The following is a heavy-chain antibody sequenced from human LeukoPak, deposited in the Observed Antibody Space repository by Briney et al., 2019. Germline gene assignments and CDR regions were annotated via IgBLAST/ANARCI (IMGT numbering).Heavy chain of an antibody. D-gene: IGHD3-3*01. Sequence: GGSLRLSCAASGFTFSSYSMNWVRQAPGKGLEWVSYISSSSSTIYYADSVKGRFTISRDNAKNSLYLQMNSLRAEDTAVYYCARGGTILEWSPPGHFDYWGQGTLVTVSS. CDR2: ISSSSSTI. CDR3: ARGGTILEWSPPGHFDY. CDR1: GFTFSSYS. V-gene: IGHV3-48*01. J-gene: IGHJ4*02.